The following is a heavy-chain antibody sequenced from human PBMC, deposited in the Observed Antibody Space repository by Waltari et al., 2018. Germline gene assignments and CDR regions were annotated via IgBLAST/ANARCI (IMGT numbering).Heavy chain of an antibody. CDR3: ARAGENGSGTVDY. V-gene: IGHV1-69*05. CDR2: IIPIFGKA. Sequence: QVQLVPSGAEVQTPGSSVKVSCNASGRTFTTYSIRLVRRAPGQGLEWMGGIIPIFGKANYAQKFQGRVTITTDESTSTAYMELSSLRSEDTAVYYCARAGENGSGTVDYWGQGTLVTVSS. D-gene: IGHD3-10*01. J-gene: IGHJ4*02. CDR1: GRTFTTYS.